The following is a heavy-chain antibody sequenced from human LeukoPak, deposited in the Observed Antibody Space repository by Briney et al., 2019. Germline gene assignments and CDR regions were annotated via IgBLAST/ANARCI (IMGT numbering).Heavy chain of an antibody. J-gene: IGHJ5*02. CDR1: GFIFNNYG. V-gene: IGHV3-23*01. CDR2: ISNDGGGT. Sequence: PGGSLRLSCSASGFIFNNYGLMWVRKAPGKGLEWVSAISNDGGGTTYADFVKGRFTISRDNSKNTLSLQMNSLRPEDTALYYCAKGNSGYFADLWGQGTVVTVSS. D-gene: IGHD3-22*01. CDR3: AKGNSGYFADL.